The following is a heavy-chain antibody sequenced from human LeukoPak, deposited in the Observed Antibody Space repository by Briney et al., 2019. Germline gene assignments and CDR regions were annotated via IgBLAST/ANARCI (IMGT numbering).Heavy chain of an antibody. CDR3: ARPSRSGSYDYYGMDV. CDR1: GYSFTSYW. CDR2: IYPGDSDT. Sequence: GESLKISCKGSGYSFTSYWIGWVRQMPGKGLEWMGIIYPGDSDTRYSPSFQGQVTISADKSISTAYLQWGGLKASDTAMYYCARPSRSGSYDYYGMDVWGQGTTVTVSS. D-gene: IGHD3-10*01. J-gene: IGHJ6*02. V-gene: IGHV5-51*01.